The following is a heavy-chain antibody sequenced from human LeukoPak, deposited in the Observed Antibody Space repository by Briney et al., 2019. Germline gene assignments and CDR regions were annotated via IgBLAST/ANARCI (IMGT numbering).Heavy chain of an antibody. V-gene: IGHV3-21*01. CDR1: GFTFSSYS. CDR2: ISSSSSYI. J-gene: IGHJ6*03. Sequence: GGSLRLSCAASGFTFSSYSMNWVRQAPGKGLEWVSSISSSSSYIYYADSVKGRFTISRDNAKNSQYLQMNSLRAEDTAVYYCARGRNYYYMDVWGKGTTVTISS. CDR3: ARGRNYYYMDV.